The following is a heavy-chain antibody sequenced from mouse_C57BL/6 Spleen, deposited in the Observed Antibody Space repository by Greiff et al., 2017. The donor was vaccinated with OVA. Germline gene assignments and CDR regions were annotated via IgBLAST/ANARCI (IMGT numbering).Heavy chain of an antibody. Sequence: EVQVVESGPGLVKPSQSLSLTCSVTGYSITSGYFWNWIRQFPGNQLEWVGFISYDGSNNYNPSLTNRISITRDTTKNQFFLKLNSVTTEDTATYYCARGLSYAMDYWGQGTSVTVSS. CDR2: ISYDGSN. D-gene: IGHD1-1*02. J-gene: IGHJ4*01. CDR1: GYSITSGYF. CDR3: ARGLSYAMDY. V-gene: IGHV3-6*01.